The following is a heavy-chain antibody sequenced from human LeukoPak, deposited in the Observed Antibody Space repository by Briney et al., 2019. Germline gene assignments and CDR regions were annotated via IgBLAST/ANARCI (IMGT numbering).Heavy chain of an antibody. CDR2: IYYSGST. J-gene: IGHJ6*03. D-gene: IGHD3-3*01. CDR3: ARITIFGVVISGNMDV. V-gene: IGHV4-31*03. Sequence: SETLSLTCTVSGGSISSGGYYWSWIRQHPGKGLEWIGYIYYSGSTYYNPSLKSRVTISVDTSKNQFSLKLSSVTAADTAVYYCARITIFGVVISGNMDVWGKGTTVTVSS. CDR1: GGSISSGGYY.